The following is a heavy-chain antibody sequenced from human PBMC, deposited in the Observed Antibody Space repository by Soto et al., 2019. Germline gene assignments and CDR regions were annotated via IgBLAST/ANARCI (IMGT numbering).Heavy chain of an antibody. CDR2: IWYDGSNK. J-gene: IGHJ2*01. V-gene: IGHV3-33*01. Sequence: QVQLVESGGGVVQPGRSLRLSCAASGFTFSNYGMHWVRQAPGKGLESVAVIWYDGSNKYYADSVKGRFTISRVNSKNTLYLQMNSLRAEDTAVYYCASDEPREGYFDLWGRGTLVTVSS. CDR1: GFTFSNYG. CDR3: ASDEPREGYFDL.